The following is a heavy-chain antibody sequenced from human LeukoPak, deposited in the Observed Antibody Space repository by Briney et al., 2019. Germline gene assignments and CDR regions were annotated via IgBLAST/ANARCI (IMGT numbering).Heavy chain of an antibody. CDR2: INHSGST. V-gene: IGHV4-34*01. Sequence: ETLSLTCAVYGGSFSGYYWSWVRQPPGKGLEWIGEINHSGSTNYNPSLKSRVTISVDTSKNHFSLKLSSVTAADTAVYYCASSDTLKYYDILTGYYHRYYFDYWGQGTLVTVSS. CDR1: GGSFSGYY. D-gene: IGHD3-9*01. J-gene: IGHJ4*02. CDR3: ASSDTLKYYDILTGYYHRYYFDY.